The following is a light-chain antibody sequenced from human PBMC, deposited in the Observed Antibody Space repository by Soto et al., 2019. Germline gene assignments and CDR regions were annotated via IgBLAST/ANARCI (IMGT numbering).Light chain of an antibody. J-gene: IGLJ1*01. Sequence: QSARTQPPSASGTPGQRVTISCSGSSSNIGSNTVNWYQQLPGTAPKLLIYSNNQRPSGVPDRFSGSKSGTSASLAISGLQSEDEADYYCAAWDDSLNGLYVFGTGTKVTV. CDR1: SSNIGSNT. CDR2: SNN. V-gene: IGLV1-44*01. CDR3: AAWDDSLNGLYV.